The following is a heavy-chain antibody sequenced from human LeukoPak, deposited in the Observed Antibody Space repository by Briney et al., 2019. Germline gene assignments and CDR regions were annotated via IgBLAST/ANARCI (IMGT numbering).Heavy chain of an antibody. Sequence: WGSLRLSCAASGFTFSSYEMNWVRQAPGKGLEWVSYISSSGSTIYYADSVKGRFTISRDNAKNSLYLQMNSLRAEDTAVYYCARASSYDYTYYGMDVWGQGTTVTVSS. D-gene: IGHD3-10*01. J-gene: IGHJ6*02. CDR3: ARASSYDYTYYGMDV. V-gene: IGHV3-48*03. CDR1: GFTFSSYE. CDR2: ISSSGSTI.